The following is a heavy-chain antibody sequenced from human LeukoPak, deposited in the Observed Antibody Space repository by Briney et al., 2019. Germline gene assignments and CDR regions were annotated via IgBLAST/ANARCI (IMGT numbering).Heavy chain of an antibody. CDR2: ISGSGGST. Sequence: GGSLRLSCAASGFTFTSYSMNWVRQAPGKGLEWVSAISGSGGSTYYADSVKGRFTISRDTSKNTLYLQMNSLRAEDTAVYYCAKASYYYDTRHFDYWGQGTLVTVSS. V-gene: IGHV3-23*01. CDR1: GFTFTSYS. D-gene: IGHD3-22*01. CDR3: AKASYYYDTRHFDY. J-gene: IGHJ4*02.